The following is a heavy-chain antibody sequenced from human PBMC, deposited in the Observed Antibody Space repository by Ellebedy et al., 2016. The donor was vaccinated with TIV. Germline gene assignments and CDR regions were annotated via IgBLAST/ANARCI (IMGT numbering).Heavy chain of an antibody. V-gene: IGHV3-7*01. D-gene: IGHD1-14*01. CDR3: ARETPNRAFDI. CDR2: IDQNGGEK. Sequence: GESLKISCAASGFTFSHYYMTWLRQAPGKGMSWVANIDQNGGEKSYVDSVKGRFTISRDNAKNSLFLQMNSLRVEDTAVYYCARETPNRAFDIWGQGAMVTVSS. J-gene: IGHJ3*02. CDR1: GFTFSHYY.